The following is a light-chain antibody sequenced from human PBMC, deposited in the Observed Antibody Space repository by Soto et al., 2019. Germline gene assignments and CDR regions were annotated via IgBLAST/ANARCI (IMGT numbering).Light chain of an antibody. CDR3: VSFTTRSSYV. V-gene: IGLV2-14*01. CDR1: SSDVGAYIY. Sequence: QSALTQPASVSGSPGQSITISCTGTSSDVGAYIYVSWYQQHPGKAPKLMIYDITNRPSGGSNRFSGSKSGNTASLTISRLQAEDEADYCCVSFTTRSSYVFGTGTKVTVL. CDR2: DIT. J-gene: IGLJ1*01.